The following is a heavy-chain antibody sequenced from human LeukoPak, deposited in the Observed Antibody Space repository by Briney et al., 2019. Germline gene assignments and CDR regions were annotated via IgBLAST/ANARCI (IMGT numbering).Heavy chain of an antibody. V-gene: IGHV3-23*01. Sequence: RTGGSLRLSCAASGFTFRNYAMNWVRQAPGKGLEWVSGIRADGTSTYYADSVKGRFTISRDNSKNTLYLQMNSLRAEDTAVYYCAKEKGWLQSPWGQGTLVTVSS. CDR1: GFTFRNYA. J-gene: IGHJ5*02. D-gene: IGHD5-24*01. CDR3: AKEKGWLQSP. CDR2: IRADGTST.